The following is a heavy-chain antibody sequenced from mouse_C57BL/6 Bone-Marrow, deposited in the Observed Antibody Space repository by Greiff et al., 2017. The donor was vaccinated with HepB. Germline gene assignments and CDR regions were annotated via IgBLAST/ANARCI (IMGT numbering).Heavy chain of an antibody. CDR3: TRGDDGYYGDY. CDR2: IRNKANNHAT. CDR1: GFTFSDAW. Sequence: EVQLQQSGGGLVQPGGSMKLSCAASGFTFSDAWMDWVRQSPEKGLEWVAEIRNKANNHATYYAESVKGRFTISRDDSKSSVYLQMNSLRAEDTGIYYCTRGDDGYYGDYWGQGTTLTVSS. V-gene: IGHV6-6*01. D-gene: IGHD2-3*01. J-gene: IGHJ2*01.